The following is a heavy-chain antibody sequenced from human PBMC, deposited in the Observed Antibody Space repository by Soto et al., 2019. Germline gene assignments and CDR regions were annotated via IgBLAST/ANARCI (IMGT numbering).Heavy chain of an antibody. CDR1: GFNFRIYT. CDR2: ISQTGDYI. J-gene: IGHJ6*02. V-gene: IGHV3-21*01. CDR3: VRAPGPMYHAMDA. Sequence: PGGSLRLSCVGSGFNFRIYTMNWVRQAPGKGPEWVSSISQTGDYIFYADSVKGRFTISRDNAKNSVYLQMNSLGAEDTAMYYCVRAPGPMYHAMDAWGQGTMVTVSS. D-gene: IGHD2-8*01.